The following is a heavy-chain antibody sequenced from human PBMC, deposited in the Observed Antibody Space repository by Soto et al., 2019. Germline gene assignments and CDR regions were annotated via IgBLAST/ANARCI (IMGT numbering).Heavy chain of an antibody. V-gene: IGHV5-51*01. CDR1: GYSFTSYW. CDR2: MYLGDSDT. CDR3: ARVVDTSMAIDY. J-gene: IGHJ4*02. D-gene: IGHD5-18*01. Sequence: PGESLKISCKGSGYSFTSYWIDWVRQMPGKGLEWMGIMYLGDSDTRYSPSFQGQVTISADKSISTAYLHWSSLKVSDTAMYYCARVVDTSMAIDYWGQGTLVTVSS.